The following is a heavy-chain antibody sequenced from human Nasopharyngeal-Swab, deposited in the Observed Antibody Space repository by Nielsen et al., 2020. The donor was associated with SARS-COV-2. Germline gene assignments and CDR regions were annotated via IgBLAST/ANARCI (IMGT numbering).Heavy chain of an antibody. V-gene: IGHV1-18*01. D-gene: IGHD3-22*01. J-gene: IGHJ4*02. CDR2: ISAYNGNT. Sequence: SYGISWVRQAPGQGLEWMGWISAYNGNTNYAQKLQGRVAMTTDTSTSTAYMELRSLRSDDTAVYYCARELYDSSGYYWDYWGQGTLVTVSS. CDR3: ARELYDSSGYYWDY. CDR1: SYG.